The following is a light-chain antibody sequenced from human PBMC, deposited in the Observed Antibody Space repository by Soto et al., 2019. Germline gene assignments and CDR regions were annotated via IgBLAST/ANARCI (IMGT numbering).Light chain of an antibody. CDR1: QRISSW. J-gene: IGKJ1*01. Sequence: QMTQSPSTLSASVGDRVTITCRASQRISSWLAWYQQKPGKAPKLLIYDASSLESGVPSRFSGSGSGTEFTLTSSSLQPDDFATYYCQQYNSYWTFGQGTKVEIK. CDR3: QQYNSYWT. V-gene: IGKV1-5*01. CDR2: DAS.